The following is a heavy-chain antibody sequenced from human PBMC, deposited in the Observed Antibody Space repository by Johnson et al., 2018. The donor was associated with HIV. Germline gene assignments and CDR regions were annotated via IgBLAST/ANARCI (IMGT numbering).Heavy chain of an antibody. D-gene: IGHD1-26*01. Sequence: VKLVESGGGLIQPGRSLRLSCAASGFTFSSYAMSWVRQAPGKGLEWVSAISGSGGTPFYADSVKGRFTISRDNSKNTLYLQMNSLKVDDTAVYICATGWSYLRRGVAFNIWGQGTMVTVSS. J-gene: IGHJ3*02. CDR1: GFTFSSYA. CDR2: ISGSGGTP. CDR3: ATGWSYLRRGVAFNI. V-gene: IGHV3-23*04.